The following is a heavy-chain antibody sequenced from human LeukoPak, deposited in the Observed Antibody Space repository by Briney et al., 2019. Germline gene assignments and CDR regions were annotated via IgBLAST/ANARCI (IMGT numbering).Heavy chain of an antibody. CDR1: GFTFSSYW. V-gene: IGHV3-7*01. D-gene: IGHD4-17*01. CDR2: IKQDGSAK. CDR3: ARGMTTVTPRYMDV. Sequence: GGSLRLSCAASGFTFSSYWMSWVRQAPGKGLEWVANIKQDGSAKYYVDSVKGRFTISRDNAKNSLYLQMNSLRAEETAVYYCARGMTTVTPRYMDVWGKGTTVTVSS. J-gene: IGHJ6*03.